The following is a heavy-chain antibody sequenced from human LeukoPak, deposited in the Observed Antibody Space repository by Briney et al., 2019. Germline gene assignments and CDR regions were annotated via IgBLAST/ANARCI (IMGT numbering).Heavy chain of an antibody. CDR3: ARGSHCSSTSCYYYYYYGMDV. J-gene: IGHJ6*02. CDR1: GYTFTGYY. D-gene: IGHD2-2*01. Sequence: ASVKVSCKASGYTFTGYYMHWVRQAPGQGLEWMGWINPNSGGTNYAQKFQGRVTMTRDTSTSTVYMELSSLRSEDTAVYYCARGSHCSSTSCYYYYYYGMDVWGQGTTVTVSS. CDR2: INPNSGGT. V-gene: IGHV1-2*02.